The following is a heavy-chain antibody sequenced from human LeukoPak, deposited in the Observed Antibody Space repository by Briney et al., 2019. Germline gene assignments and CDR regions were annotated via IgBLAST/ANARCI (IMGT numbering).Heavy chain of an antibody. D-gene: IGHD3-3*01. CDR3: ARGSYDFWSDLRGHAFDI. J-gene: IGHJ3*02. CDR2: ISAYNGNT. CDR1: GYTFTSYG. V-gene: IGHV1-18*01. Sequence: GASVKVSCKASGYTFTSYGISWVRQAPGQGLEWMGWISAYNGNTNYAQKLQGRVTMTTDTSTSTAYMELRSLRSDDTAVYYCARGSYDFWSDLRGHAFDIWGQGTMVTVSS.